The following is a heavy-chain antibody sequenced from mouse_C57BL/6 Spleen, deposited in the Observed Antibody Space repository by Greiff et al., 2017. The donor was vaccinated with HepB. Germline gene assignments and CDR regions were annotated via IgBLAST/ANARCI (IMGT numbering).Heavy chain of an antibody. D-gene: IGHD1-1*01. Sequence: EVQLVESGGGLVKPGGSLKLSCAASGFTFSDYGMHWVRQAPEKGLEWVAYISSGSSTIYYADTVKGRFTISRDNAKNTLFLQMTRLRSEDTAMYYCGYGSSSWFAYWGQGTLVTVSA. CDR2: ISSGSSTI. CDR3: GYGSSSWFAY. V-gene: IGHV5-17*01. CDR1: GFTFSDYG. J-gene: IGHJ3*01.